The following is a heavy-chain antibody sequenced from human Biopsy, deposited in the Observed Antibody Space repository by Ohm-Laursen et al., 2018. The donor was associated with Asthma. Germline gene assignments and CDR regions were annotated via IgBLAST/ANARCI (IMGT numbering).Heavy chain of an antibody. CDR1: GYTFNSAG. CDR3: ARAVDYSHYYGIDV. Sequence: ASVKVSCKTSGYTFNSAGITWVRQAPGQGLEWMGWISVYNGNTKVAQKLQDRVTMITDTSTSTAYMELRSLRSDDTAVYFYARAVDYSHYYGIDVWGHGTTVTVS. D-gene: IGHD3-10*01. J-gene: IGHJ6*02. V-gene: IGHV1-18*01. CDR2: ISVYNGNT.